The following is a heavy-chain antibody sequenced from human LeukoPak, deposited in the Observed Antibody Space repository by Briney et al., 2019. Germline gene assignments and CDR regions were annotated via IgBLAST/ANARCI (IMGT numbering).Heavy chain of an antibody. CDR2: VNLQGST. Sequence: NPSETLSLTCGVSGGSITITNYWTWVRQPPGKGLEWIGEVNLQGSTNYNPSLMGRVAISVDTSENHISLQLTSVTAADTAVYYCARDLFPSGTEPSGYWGQGTLVTVSS. J-gene: IGHJ4*02. V-gene: IGHV4-4*02. D-gene: IGHD1-14*01. CDR3: ARDLFPSGTEPSGY. CDR1: GGSITITNY.